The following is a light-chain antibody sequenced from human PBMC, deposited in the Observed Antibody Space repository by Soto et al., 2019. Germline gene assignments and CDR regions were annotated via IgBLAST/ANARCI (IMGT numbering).Light chain of an antibody. CDR2: DAS. V-gene: IGKV1-5*01. Sequence: IQMTQSPSTLSASVGDRVTITCRASQSISSWLAWYQQKQGKAPKLLIYDASSLESGVPSRFRGSGSGTDLTITISSLQPEDFETYYCQQSYSTPRTFGQGTKVDIK. J-gene: IGKJ1*01. CDR3: QQSYSTPRT. CDR1: QSISSW.